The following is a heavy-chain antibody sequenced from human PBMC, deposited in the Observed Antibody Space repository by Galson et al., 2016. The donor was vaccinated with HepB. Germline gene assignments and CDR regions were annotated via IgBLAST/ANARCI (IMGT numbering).Heavy chain of an antibody. Sequence: SLRLSCAASGFTFSNYAMSWVRQAPGKGLEWVSVIYSGGSAYYADSVKGRFTISRDNAKNSLYLQMDSLRDDDTAVYYCARKSPFGPFDYWGHGTLVSVSS. CDR3: ARKSPFGPFDY. J-gene: IGHJ4*01. V-gene: IGHV3-23*03. D-gene: IGHD2/OR15-2a*01. CDR1: GFTFSNYA. CDR2: IYSGGSA.